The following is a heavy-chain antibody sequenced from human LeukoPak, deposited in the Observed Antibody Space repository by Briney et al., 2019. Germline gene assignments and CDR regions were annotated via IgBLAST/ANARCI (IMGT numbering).Heavy chain of an antibody. CDR1: GFTFSSYA. CDR2: ISGSGGST. CDR3: AKRMGYSSGWYYFDY. V-gene: IGHV3-23*01. D-gene: IGHD6-19*01. Sequence: GGSLRLSCAASGFTFSSYAMSWVRQAPGRGLEWVSAISGSGGSTYYADSVKGRFTISRDNSKNTLYLQMNSLRAEDTAVYYCAKRMGYSSGWYYFDYWGQGTLVTVSS. J-gene: IGHJ4*02.